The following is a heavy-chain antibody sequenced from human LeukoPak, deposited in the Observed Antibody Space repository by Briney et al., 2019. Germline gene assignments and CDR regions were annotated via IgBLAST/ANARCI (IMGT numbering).Heavy chain of an antibody. D-gene: IGHD3-9*01. CDR3: ARGSQTYYDILTGYYEGGAFDI. Sequence: GGSLRLSCAVFGFSTSEYWMSWVRQAPGKGLEWVSSISSSSSYIYYADSVKGRFTISRDNAKNSLYLQMNSLRAEDTAVYYCARGSQTYYDILTGYYEGGAFDIWGQGTMVTVSS. V-gene: IGHV3-21*01. CDR2: ISSSSSYI. CDR1: GFSTSEYW. J-gene: IGHJ3*02.